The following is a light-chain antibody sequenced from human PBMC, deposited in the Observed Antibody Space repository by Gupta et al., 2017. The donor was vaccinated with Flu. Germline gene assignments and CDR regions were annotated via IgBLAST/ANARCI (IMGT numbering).Light chain of an antibody. CDR3: QHYDIYPPLT. Sequence: DIQMTQSPYSLSASVGDRVTITCQASQDVRNHLNWYQQKSGNAPKLLIYDASTLTRGVPSRFGGSRSGTHFTLTISSLQPEDVATYYCQHYDIYPPLTFGGGTRVEIK. J-gene: IGKJ4*01. CDR2: DAS. V-gene: IGKV1-33*01. CDR1: QDVRNH.